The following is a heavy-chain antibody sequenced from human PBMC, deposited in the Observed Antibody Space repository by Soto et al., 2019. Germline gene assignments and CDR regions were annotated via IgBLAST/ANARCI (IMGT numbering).Heavy chain of an antibody. CDR2: ISGSGGST. Sequence: GGSLRLSCAASGFTFSSYAMSWVRQAPGKGLEWVSAISGSGGSTYYADSVKGRFTISRDNSKNTLYLQMNSLRAEDTAVYYCAKVARSGQQLVHGVFDYWGQGTLVTVSS. CDR3: AKVARSGQQLVHGVFDY. J-gene: IGHJ4*02. D-gene: IGHD6-13*01. V-gene: IGHV3-23*01. CDR1: GFTFSSYA.